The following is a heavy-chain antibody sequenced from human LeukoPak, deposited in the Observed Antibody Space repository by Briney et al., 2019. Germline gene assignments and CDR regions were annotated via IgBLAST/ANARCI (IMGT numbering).Heavy chain of an antibody. V-gene: IGHV3-23*01. Sequence: PGGSLRLSCAASGFTFSNYDMSWVRQAPGKGLEWVSVISGGGGTTYYADSVKGRFTISRDNSKNTLYLQMSSLRAEDTAVYYCAKEGFDSWGQGTLVTVSS. CDR3: AKEGFDS. CDR1: GFTFSNYD. J-gene: IGHJ4*02. CDR2: ISGGGGTT.